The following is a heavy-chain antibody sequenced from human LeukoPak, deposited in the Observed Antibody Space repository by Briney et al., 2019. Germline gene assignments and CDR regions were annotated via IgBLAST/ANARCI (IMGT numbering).Heavy chain of an antibody. J-gene: IGHJ5*02. CDR3: ARGASGSYDRWFDP. CDR2: IYSGGST. D-gene: IGHD1-26*01. Sequence: GGSLRLSCAASGFTVSSNYMSWVRQAPGKGLEWVSVIYSGGSTYYADSVKGRFTISRDNFKNTLYLQMNSLRAEDTAVYYCARGASGSYDRWFDPWGQGTLVTVSS. V-gene: IGHV3-53*01. CDR1: GFTVSSNY.